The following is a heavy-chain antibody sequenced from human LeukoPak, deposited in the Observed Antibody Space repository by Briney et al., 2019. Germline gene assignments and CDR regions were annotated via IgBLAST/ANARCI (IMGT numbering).Heavy chain of an antibody. CDR1: GYTFTIYA. CDR3: ARDRIAARPAITQYNWFDP. D-gene: IGHD6-6*01. CDR2: INTNTGNP. J-gene: IGHJ5*02. V-gene: IGHV7-4-1*02. Sequence: ASVNVSCKASGYTFTIYAMNWVRQAPGQGLEWMGWINTNTGNPTYAQGFTGRFVFSLDTSVSTAYLQISSLKAEDTAVYYCARDRIAARPAITQYNWFDPWGQGTLVTVSS.